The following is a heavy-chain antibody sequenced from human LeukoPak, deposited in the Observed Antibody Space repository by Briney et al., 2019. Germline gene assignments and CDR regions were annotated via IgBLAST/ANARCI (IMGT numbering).Heavy chain of an antibody. CDR2: IYYSGST. J-gene: IGHJ6*02. CDR3: ARVRGGAWFGAYGMDV. CDR1: GGSISSGGYY. V-gene: IGHV4-31*03. D-gene: IGHD3-10*01. Sequence: PSQTLSLTCTVSGGSISSGGYYWSWIRQHPGKGLEWLGYIYYSGSTYYNPSLKSRVTISVDTSKNQFSLKLSSVTAADTAVYYCARVRGGAWFGAYGMDVWGQGTTVTVSS.